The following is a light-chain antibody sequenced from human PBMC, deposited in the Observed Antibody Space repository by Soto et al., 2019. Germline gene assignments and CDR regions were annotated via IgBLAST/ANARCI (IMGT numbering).Light chain of an antibody. CDR1: SGHSMYA. CDR3: QTWGTNFVI. CDR2: VNSDGSH. J-gene: IGLJ2*01. V-gene: IGLV4-69*01. Sequence: QLVLTQSPSASASLGASVKLTCTLSSGHSMYAIAWHQQQPEKGPRYLMKVNSDGSHIKGDGIPDRFSGSSSGAERYLTISSLQSEDEADCHCQTWGTNFVIFGGGTKLTVL.